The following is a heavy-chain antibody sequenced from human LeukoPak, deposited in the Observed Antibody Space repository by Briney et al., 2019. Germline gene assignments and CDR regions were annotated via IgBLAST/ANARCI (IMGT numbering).Heavy chain of an antibody. CDR2: IIPIFGTA. CDR3: ARDLAVAGTGDAFDI. V-gene: IGHV1-69*05. J-gene: IGHJ3*02. Sequence: SVKVSCKASGGTFSSHAISWVRQAPGQGLEWMGGIIPIFGTANYAQKFQGRVTITTDESTSTAYMELSSLRSEDTAVYYCARDLAVAGTGDAFDIWGQGTMVTVSS. D-gene: IGHD6-19*01. CDR1: GGTFSSHA.